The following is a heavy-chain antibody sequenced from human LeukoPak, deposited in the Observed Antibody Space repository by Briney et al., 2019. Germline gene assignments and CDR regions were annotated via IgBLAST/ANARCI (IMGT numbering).Heavy chain of an antibody. CDR3: AREHYDFWSGYPLYYFDY. J-gene: IGHJ4*02. CDR1: GGSISSSSYY. D-gene: IGHD3-3*01. Sequence: SETLSLTCTVSGGSISSSSYYWGWIRQPPGKGLEWIGSIYYSGSTYYNPSLKSRVTISVDTSKNQFSLKLSSVTAADTAVYYCAREHYDFWSGYPLYYFDYWGQGTLVTVSS. V-gene: IGHV4-39*07. CDR2: IYYSGST.